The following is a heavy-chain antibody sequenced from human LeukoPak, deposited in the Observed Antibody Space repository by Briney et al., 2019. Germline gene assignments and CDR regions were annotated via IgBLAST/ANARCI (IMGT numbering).Heavy chain of an antibody. D-gene: IGHD6-19*01. CDR3: ARGPGIAVAGTGTYDY. CDR2: IIPILGTA. J-gene: IGHJ4*02. V-gene: IGHV1-69*04. CDR1: RGTFSSYA. Sequence: VASVTVSCKASRGTFSSYAISWVRQAPGQGIEWMGRIIPILGTANYAQKFQGRVTITADKSTSTAYMELSSLRSDDTAVYYCARGPGIAVAGTGTYDYWGQGTLVTVSS.